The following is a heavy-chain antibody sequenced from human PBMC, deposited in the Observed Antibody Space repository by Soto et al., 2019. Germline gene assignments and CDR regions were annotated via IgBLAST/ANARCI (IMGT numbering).Heavy chain of an antibody. Sequence: QVQLQQWGAGLLKPSETLSLTCAVYGGSFSGYYWSWIRQPPGKGLEWIGEINHSGSTNYNPSLRSRVTISVDTSKNQFSLKLSSVTAADTAVYYCAGVSRWLRFMGDYWGQGTLVTVSS. V-gene: IGHV4-34*01. CDR1: GGSFSGYY. CDR2: INHSGST. CDR3: AGVSRWLRFMGDY. D-gene: IGHD5-12*01. J-gene: IGHJ4*02.